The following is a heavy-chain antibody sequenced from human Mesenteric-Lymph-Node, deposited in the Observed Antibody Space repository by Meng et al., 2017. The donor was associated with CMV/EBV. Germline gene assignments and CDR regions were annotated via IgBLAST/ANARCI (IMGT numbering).Heavy chain of an antibody. CDR2: ISSSSSTI. Sequence: GGSLRLSCAASGFTFSSYSMNWVRQAPGKGLEWVSYISSSSSTIYYADSVKGRFTISRDNAKNSLYLQMNSLRAEDTAVYYCARDRLAARPRYYYGMDVWGQGTTVTVSS. V-gene: IGHV3-48*04. CDR1: GFTFSSYS. J-gene: IGHJ6*02. D-gene: IGHD6-6*01. CDR3: ARDRLAARPRYYYGMDV.